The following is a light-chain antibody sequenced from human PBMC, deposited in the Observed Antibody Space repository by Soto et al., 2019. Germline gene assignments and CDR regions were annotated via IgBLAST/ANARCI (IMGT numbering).Light chain of an antibody. J-gene: IGLJ1*01. V-gene: IGLV1-40*01. CDR3: QSYDGSLYV. Sequence: QSVLTQPPSVSGAPGQSVTISCTGSSSNIGAGYDVHWYQQFPGAAPKLLIYGNSNRTSGVPDRFSGSKSGTSASLAISGLLAEDEADYYCQSYDGSLYVFGSGTKLTVL. CDR1: SSNIGAGYD. CDR2: GNS.